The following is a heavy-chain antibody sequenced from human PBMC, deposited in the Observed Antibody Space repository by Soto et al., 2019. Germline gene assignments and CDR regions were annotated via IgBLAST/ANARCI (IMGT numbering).Heavy chain of an antibody. CDR3: ARAGLDSSSWYKPYYYYYYGMDV. CDR1: GGSISSYY. V-gene: IGHV4-59*01. Sequence: NPSETLSLTCTVPGGSISSYYWSWIRQPPGKGLEWIGYIYYSGSTNYNPSLKSRVTISVDTSKNQFSLKLSSVTAADTAVYYCARAGLDSSSWYKPYYYYYYGMDVWGQGTTVTVSS. J-gene: IGHJ6*02. CDR2: IYYSGST. D-gene: IGHD6-13*01.